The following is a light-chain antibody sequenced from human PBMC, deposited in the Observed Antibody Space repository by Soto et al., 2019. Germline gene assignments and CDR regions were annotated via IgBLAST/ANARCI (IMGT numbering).Light chain of an antibody. Sequence: DIQMTNSPSTLSASGGDIVTITCRASQSISSWLAWYQQKPGKAPKLLIYDASSLESGVPSRFSGSGSGTEFTLTISSLQPDDFATDYCQQYNSYSQTFGQGTKVDIK. J-gene: IGKJ1*01. V-gene: IGKV1-5*01. CDR3: QQYNSYSQT. CDR1: QSISSW. CDR2: DAS.